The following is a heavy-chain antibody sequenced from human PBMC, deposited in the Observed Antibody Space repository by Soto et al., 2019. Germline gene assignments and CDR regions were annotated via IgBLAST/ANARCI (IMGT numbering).Heavy chain of an antibody. CDR1: GYTFTSYG. CDR2: ISAYNGNT. Sequence: QVQLVQSGAEVKKPGASVKVSCKASGYTFTSYGISWVRQAPGQGLEWMGWISAYNGNTNYAQKLQGRVTMTTDTPTSTAYMALRSLRSDDTAVYYCARAPLWFGDHSWFDPWGQGTLVTVSS. D-gene: IGHD3-10*01. J-gene: IGHJ5*02. CDR3: ARAPLWFGDHSWFDP. V-gene: IGHV1-18*04.